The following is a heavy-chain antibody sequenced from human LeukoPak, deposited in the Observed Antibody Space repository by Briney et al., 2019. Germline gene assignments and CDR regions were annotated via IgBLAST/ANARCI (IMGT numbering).Heavy chain of an antibody. CDR2: IYYSGST. CDR3: ARDLGHYDSSGYQRVLDY. D-gene: IGHD3-22*01. J-gene: IGHJ4*02. Sequence: SETLSLTCTVSGGSISSYYWSWIRQPPGKGLEWIGYIYYSGSTNYNPSLKSRVTISVDTSKNQFSLKLSSVTAADTAVYYCARDLGHYDSSGYQRVLDYWGQGTLVTVSS. V-gene: IGHV4-59*12. CDR1: GGSISSYY.